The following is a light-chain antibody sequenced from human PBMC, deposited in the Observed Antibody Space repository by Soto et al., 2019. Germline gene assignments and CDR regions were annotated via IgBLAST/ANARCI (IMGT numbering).Light chain of an antibody. V-gene: IGKV1-5*03. CDR3: QQYNTDSRI. CDR1: QTIDSW. CDR2: KAS. Sequence: DIQMTQSPSTLSASVGDRVTITCRASQTIDSWLAWYQQKPGKAAKLLIYKASTLKSGVPSRFSGSGSGTEFTLSINSLQPDDFATYYCQQYNTDSRIFGQGTRVEVK. J-gene: IGKJ1*01.